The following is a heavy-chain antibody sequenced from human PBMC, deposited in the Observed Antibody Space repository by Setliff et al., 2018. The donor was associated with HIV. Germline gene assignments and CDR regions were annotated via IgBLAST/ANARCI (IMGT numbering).Heavy chain of an antibody. J-gene: IGHJ6*02. V-gene: IGHV3-15*01. CDR2: IKKSSDGGKT. Sequence: GGSLRLSCVASGFTFNNAWMNWVSQAPGKGLEWLGRIKKSSDGGKTDDASPVKGRFTISRDDSKNTLYLQMNSLKIEDTAVYFCATDNGTSYSMDIWGQGTTVTVSS. CDR1: GFTFNNAW. CDR3: ATDNGTSYSMDI. D-gene: IGHD2-21*01.